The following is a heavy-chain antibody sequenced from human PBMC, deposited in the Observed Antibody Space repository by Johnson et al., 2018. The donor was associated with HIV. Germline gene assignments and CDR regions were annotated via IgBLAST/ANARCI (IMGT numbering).Heavy chain of an antibody. CDR1: GFTFSSYA. Sequence: QVHLVESGGGVVQPGRSLRLSCAASGFTFSSYAMHWVRQAPGKGLEWVAVISYDGSNKYYADSVKGRFTISRDNSKNTLYLQMNSLRAEDTAVYYCAREGNYYDSSSHAFDIWGQGTMVTVSS. CDR2: ISYDGSNK. J-gene: IGHJ3*02. D-gene: IGHD3-22*01. V-gene: IGHV3-30*04. CDR3: AREGNYYDSSSHAFDI.